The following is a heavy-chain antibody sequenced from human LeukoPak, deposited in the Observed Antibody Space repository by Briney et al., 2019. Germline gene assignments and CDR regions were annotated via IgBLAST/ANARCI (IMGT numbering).Heavy chain of an antibody. J-gene: IGHJ3*02. D-gene: IGHD3-22*01. CDR3: ARHPTYYYDSSGYYYDKCAFDI. Sequence: PSETLSLTCTVSGDSISNSNYYWGWIRQPPGKGLEWIASIYTGESTYYNPSLKSRVTISVDTSKNQFSLKLSSVTAADTAVYYCARHPTYYYDSSGYYYDKCAFDIWGQGTMVTVSS. V-gene: IGHV4-39*01. CDR1: GDSISNSNYY. CDR2: IYTGEST.